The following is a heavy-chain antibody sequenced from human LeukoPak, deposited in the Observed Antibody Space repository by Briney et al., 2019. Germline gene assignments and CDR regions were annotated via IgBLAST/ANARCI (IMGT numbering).Heavy chain of an antibody. CDR2: IIPIFGTA. Sequence: SVKVSCKASGGTFSSYAISWVRQAPGQGLEWMGGIIPIFGTANYAQKFQGRVTITTDESTSTAYMELSSLRSEDTAVYYCARGRPRSSPLGYNWFDPWAREPWSPSPQ. CDR1: GGTFSSYA. CDR3: ARGRPRSSPLGYNWFDP. V-gene: IGHV1-69*05. J-gene: IGHJ5*02.